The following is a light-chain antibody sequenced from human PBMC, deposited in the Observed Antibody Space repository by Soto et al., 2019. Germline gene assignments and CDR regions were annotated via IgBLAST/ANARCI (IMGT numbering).Light chain of an antibody. CDR2: KAS. CDR1: QCLNSW. J-gene: IGKJ1*01. V-gene: IGKV1-5*03. CDR3: QHYIGYSGM. Sequence: DIQMTQSPSTLSASVGDRVTITCRASQCLNSWLAWYQHKPGKAPKLLIHKASILASGVPSRFSGSDSGAEFTLTIRSLQPDDFATYYCQHYIGYSGMFGQGTKVDIK.